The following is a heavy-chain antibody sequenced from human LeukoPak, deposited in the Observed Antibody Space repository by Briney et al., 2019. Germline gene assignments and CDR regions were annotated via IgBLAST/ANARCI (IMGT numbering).Heavy chain of an antibody. CDR2: ISYDGSNK. CDR3: ARDRGWLYYFDY. CDR1: GFTFSSYA. D-gene: IGHD3-10*01. Sequence: PGGSLRLSCAASGFTFSSYAMHWVRQAPGKGLEWVAVISYDGSNKYYADSVKGRFTISRDNSKNTLYLQVNSLRAEDTAVYYCARDRGWLYYFDYWGQGTLVTVSS. J-gene: IGHJ4*02. V-gene: IGHV3-30*01.